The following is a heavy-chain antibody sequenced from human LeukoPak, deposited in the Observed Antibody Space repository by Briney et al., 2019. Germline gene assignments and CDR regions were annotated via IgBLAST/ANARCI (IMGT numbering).Heavy chain of an antibody. CDR2: IIPILGIA. CDR1: GGTFSSYA. CDR3: AREASSSKGGVSDY. D-gene: IGHD1-26*01. J-gene: IGHJ4*02. V-gene: IGHV1-69*04. Sequence: SVNVSCKASGGTFSSYAISWVRQAPGQGLEWVGRIIPILGIANYAQKFQGRVTITADKSTSTAYMELSSLGSEDTAVYYCAREASSSKGGVSDYWGQGTLVTVSS.